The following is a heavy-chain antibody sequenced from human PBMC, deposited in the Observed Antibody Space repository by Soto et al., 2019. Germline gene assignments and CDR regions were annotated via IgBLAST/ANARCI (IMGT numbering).Heavy chain of an antibody. J-gene: IGHJ4*02. D-gene: IGHD1-26*01. CDR3: ARRSWVVGTTDYFDY. CDR2: IYRSGSA. V-gene: IGHV4-39*01. CDR1: GGSITSATHY. Sequence: SETLSLTCTVSGGSITSATHYWGWVRQPPGNGLEWIGSIYRSGSAYYNPSLKSRVTISVDTSTSQFSLKLISVTAADTAVYYCARRSWVVGTTDYFDYWGQGTRVTVSS.